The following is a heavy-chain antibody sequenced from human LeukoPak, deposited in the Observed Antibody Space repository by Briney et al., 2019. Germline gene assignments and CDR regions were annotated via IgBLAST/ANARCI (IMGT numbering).Heavy chain of an antibody. V-gene: IGHV3-48*01. CDR2: ISSSSSTI. D-gene: IGHD1-26*01. CDR3: ARVDPEVYSDY. J-gene: IGHJ4*02. Sequence: GGSLRLSCAASGFTLSSYSMNWVRQAPGKGLEWVSYISSSSSTIYYADSVKGRFTISRDNAKNSLYLQMNSLRAEDTAVYYCARVDPEVYSDYWGQGTLVTVSS. CDR1: GFTLSSYS.